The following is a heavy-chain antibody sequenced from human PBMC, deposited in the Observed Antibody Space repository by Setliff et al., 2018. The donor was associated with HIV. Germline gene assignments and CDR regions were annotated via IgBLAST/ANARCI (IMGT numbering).Heavy chain of an antibody. CDR3: ARVSRSGWFFDW. CDR2: ISSYNGNT. CDR1: GYNFSSNG. D-gene: IGHD6-19*01. J-gene: IGHJ4*02. V-gene: IGHV1-18*01. Sequence: ASVKVSCKASGYNFSSNGISWVRQAPGKGLEWMGWISSYNGNTKYAQKVQDRVTMTKDTSTSTAYMDLRSLRSDDTAVYYCARVSRSGWFFDWWGQGSLVTVSS.